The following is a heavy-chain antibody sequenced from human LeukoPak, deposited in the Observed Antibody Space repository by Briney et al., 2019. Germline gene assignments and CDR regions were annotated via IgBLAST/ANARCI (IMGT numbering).Heavy chain of an antibody. J-gene: IGHJ4*02. Sequence: GGSLRLSCAASGFTFSSYSMNWVRQAPGKGLEWVPSISSSSSYIYYAHSAKGRFTIARDHAPHSLHLQKNSLSAEDTAVYSCARDLSRITIFGVVIPLGYWGQGTLVTASS. V-gene: IGHV3-21*01. CDR1: GFTFSSYS. CDR2: ISSSSSYI. D-gene: IGHD3-3*01. CDR3: ARDLSRITIFGVVIPLGY.